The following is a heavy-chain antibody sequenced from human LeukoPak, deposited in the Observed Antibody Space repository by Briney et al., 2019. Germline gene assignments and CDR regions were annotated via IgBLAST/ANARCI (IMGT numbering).Heavy chain of an antibody. CDR2: IYYSGST. D-gene: IGHD2-8*01. J-gene: IGHJ3*02. Sequence: PSETLSLTCAVYGGSFSGYYWSWIRQPPGKGLEWIGYIYYSGSTNYNPSLKSRVTISVDTSKNQFSLKLSSVTAADTAVYYCARLYASAWFPPDAFDIWGQGTMVTVSS. V-gene: IGHV4-59*08. CDR3: ARLYASAWFPPDAFDI. CDR1: GGSFSGYY.